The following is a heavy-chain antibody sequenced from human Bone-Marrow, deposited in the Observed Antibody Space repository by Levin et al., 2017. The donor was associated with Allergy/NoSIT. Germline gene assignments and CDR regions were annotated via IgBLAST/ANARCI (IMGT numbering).Heavy chain of an antibody. J-gene: IGHJ4*02. Sequence: PVASVKVSCKASGFSFNDYSIHWVRQAPGQGLEWMGRINPDRDDTTYAQNFQGRVTMTLDTSIGTAYMELSSLTSHDTAVYYCARGREVGFLDYWGQGTLVTVSS. CDR1: GFSFNDYS. D-gene: IGHD1-26*01. V-gene: IGHV1-2*06. CDR2: INPDRDDT. CDR3: ARGREVGFLDY.